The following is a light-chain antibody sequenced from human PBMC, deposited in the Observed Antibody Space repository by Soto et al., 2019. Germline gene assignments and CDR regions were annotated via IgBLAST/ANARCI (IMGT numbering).Light chain of an antibody. CDR2: GAS. CDR3: QQYTSSLIT. CDR1: QTISSNY. Sequence: QSPGTLSLSSGERATLACMASQTISSNYLAWYQQKPGQAPRLLIYGASGRATGIPDRFSGSGSGTDFTLTISRLEPEDFAVYYCQQYTSSLITFGQGTRLEIK. V-gene: IGKV3-20*01. J-gene: IGKJ5*01.